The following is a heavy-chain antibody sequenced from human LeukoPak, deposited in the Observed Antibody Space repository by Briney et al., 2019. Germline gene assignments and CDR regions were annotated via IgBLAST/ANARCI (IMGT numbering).Heavy chain of an antibody. J-gene: IGHJ4*02. CDR1: GFTFSNYW. V-gene: IGHV3-74*01. CDR2: ISTDGSQT. Sequence: GGSLRLSCEASGFTFSNYWMHWVRQAPGKGLMWVSQISTDGSQTFYADSVKGRFTISRDNAKNSLYLQMNSLRAEDTAVYYCARVAYADYPTPIDYWGQGTLVTVSS. CDR3: ARVAYADYPTPIDY. D-gene: IGHD4-17*01.